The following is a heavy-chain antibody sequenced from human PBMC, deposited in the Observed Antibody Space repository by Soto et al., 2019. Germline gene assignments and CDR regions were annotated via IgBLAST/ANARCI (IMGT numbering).Heavy chain of an antibody. Sequence: SVKVSCKASGGTFSSYAISWVRQAPGQGLEWMGGIIPIFGTANYAQKFQGRVTITADKSTSTAYMELSSLRSEDAAVYYCARVRAYYDFWSGYGGGYYYYGMDVWGQGTTVTVSS. CDR2: IIPIFGTA. J-gene: IGHJ6*02. CDR3: ARVRAYYDFWSGYGGGYYYYGMDV. D-gene: IGHD3-3*01. V-gene: IGHV1-69*06. CDR1: GGTFSSYA.